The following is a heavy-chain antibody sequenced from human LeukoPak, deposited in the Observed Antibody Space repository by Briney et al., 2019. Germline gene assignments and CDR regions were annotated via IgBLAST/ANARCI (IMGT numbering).Heavy chain of an antibody. D-gene: IGHD1-26*01. CDR1: SGSISSYY. Sequence: PSETLSLTCTVSSGSISSYYWSWIRQPPGKGLEWIGYIYYSGSTNYNPSLKSRVTISVDTSKNLFSLKLTSVTAADTAGYYWRGVGVYARGWYFDCWGQGTLVTVSS. V-gene: IGHV4-59*08. CDR3: RGVGVYARGWYFDC. CDR2: IYYSGST. J-gene: IGHJ4*02.